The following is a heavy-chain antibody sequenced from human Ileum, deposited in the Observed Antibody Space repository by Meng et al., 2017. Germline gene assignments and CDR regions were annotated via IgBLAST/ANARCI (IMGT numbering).Heavy chain of an antibody. D-gene: IGHD3-22*01. J-gene: IGHJ5*02. V-gene: IGHV3-66*01. CDR1: GFTVSVSY. CDR2: IYVDGRT. Sequence: VQLVESGGGWVQPGGSLRLSCAASGFTVSVSYMSWVRQAPGKGLEWVSCIYVDGRTYYADSVKGRFTIFRDSSKNTLYLQMNSLRAEDTAVYYCAKSVNFDAGGYYPWGQGTLVTVSS. CDR3: AKSVNFDAGGYYP.